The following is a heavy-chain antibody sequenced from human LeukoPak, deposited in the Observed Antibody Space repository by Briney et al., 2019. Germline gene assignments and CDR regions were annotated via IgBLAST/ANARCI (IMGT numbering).Heavy chain of an antibody. V-gene: IGHV3-20*01. J-gene: IGHJ4*02. CDR2: INWSGGRT. Sequence: GGSLRPSCAPSRVSPSAFTIGTVPQAPGEGLEWVSGINWSGGRTSYADSVKGRSTISRDNAKTFLSLKTNRLRTEGTAFSHCTTLLKYCSGGTCYSAGGDYWGQGTLVTVSS. D-gene: IGHD2-15*01. CDR3: TTLLKYCSGGTCYSAGGDY. CDR1: RVSPSAFT.